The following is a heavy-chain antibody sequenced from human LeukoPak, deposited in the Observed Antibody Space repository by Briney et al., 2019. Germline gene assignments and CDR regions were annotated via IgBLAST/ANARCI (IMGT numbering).Heavy chain of an antibody. V-gene: IGHV4-59*12. CDR1: GGSIGSYY. D-gene: IGHD5-18*01. CDR2: IYYSGST. Sequence: SETLSLTCTVSGGSIGSYYWSWIRQPPGKGLEWIGYIYYSGSTNYNPSLKSRVTISLDTSKKQISLKLSSVTAADTAVYYCARGVRYSHGYKAHYYGMDVWGQGTTVTVSS. J-gene: IGHJ6*02. CDR3: ARGVRYSHGYKAHYYGMDV.